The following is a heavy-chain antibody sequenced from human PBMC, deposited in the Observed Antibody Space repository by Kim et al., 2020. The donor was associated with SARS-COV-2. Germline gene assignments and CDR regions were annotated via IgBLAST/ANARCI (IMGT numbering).Heavy chain of an antibody. V-gene: IGHV1-69*13. J-gene: IGHJ6*02. CDR1: GGTFISYA. D-gene: IGHD3-10*01. Sequence: SVKVSCKASGGTFISYAISWVRQAPGQGLEWMGGIIPIFGTANYAQKFQGRVTITADESTSTAYMELSSLRSEDTAVYYCASRPSITMVRGMDYYYGMDVWGQGTTVTVSS. CDR2: IIPIFGTA. CDR3: ASRPSITMVRGMDYYYGMDV.